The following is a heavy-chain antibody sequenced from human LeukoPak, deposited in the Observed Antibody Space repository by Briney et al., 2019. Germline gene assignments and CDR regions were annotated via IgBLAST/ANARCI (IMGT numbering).Heavy chain of an antibody. CDR3: ATTGNFYDMDV. J-gene: IGHJ6*03. CDR1: GFAFFSTS. Sequence: GGSLRLSCAASGFAFFSTSIHWVRQAPGKGLEWLSYSSTVTGNIYYADSVKGRFTISRGNAKSSLNLQMSSLRAEDTAVYFCATTGNFYDMDVWGKGTTVTVSS. V-gene: IGHV3-48*04. CDR2: SSTVTGNI. D-gene: IGHD1-1*01.